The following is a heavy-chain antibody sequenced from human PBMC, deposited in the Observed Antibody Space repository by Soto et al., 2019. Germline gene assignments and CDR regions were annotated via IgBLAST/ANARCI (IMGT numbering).Heavy chain of an antibody. D-gene: IGHD5-12*01. Sequence: QLQLQESGSGLVKPSQTLSLTCAVSGGSISSGGYSWSWIRQPPGKGLEWIGYIYHSGSTYYNPSVKRRVNISVDRSKSQFSLKLRSVAAGDTAVYYCAAGGGLPRYYWGQGTLVTVSS. CDR2: IYHSGST. CDR3: AAGGGLPRYY. J-gene: IGHJ4*02. V-gene: IGHV4-30-2*01. CDR1: GGSISSGGYS.